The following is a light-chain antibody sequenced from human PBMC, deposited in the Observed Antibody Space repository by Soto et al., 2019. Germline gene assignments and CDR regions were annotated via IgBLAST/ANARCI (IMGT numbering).Light chain of an antibody. CDR2: DDD. J-gene: IGLJ2*01. V-gene: IGLV1-51*01. CDR3: ATWDSSLNVVL. Sequence: QSVLTQPPSVSAAPGEKVTISCSGSTSNIVSHYVSWYQQFPRTAPKLLIYDDDRRPSGMPDRFSGSKSGTSATLGITGLQTGDEADYYCATWDSSLNVVLFGGGTKVTVL. CDR1: TSNIVSHY.